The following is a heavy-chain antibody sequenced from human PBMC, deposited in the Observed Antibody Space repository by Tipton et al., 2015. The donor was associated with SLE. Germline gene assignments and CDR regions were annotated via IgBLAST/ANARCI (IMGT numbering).Heavy chain of an antibody. CDR3: ARHERWPHFDY. Sequence: TLSLTCAVNGGSLSGYLWSWTRQPPGKGLEWIGEINNSRETFYNPSLKSRVTISVDTSKNQFSLKLSSMTAADTAVYYCARHERWPHFDYWGQGTLVTVSS. D-gene: IGHD6-19*01. V-gene: IGHV4-34*01. CDR2: INNSRET. CDR1: GGSLSGYL. J-gene: IGHJ4*02.